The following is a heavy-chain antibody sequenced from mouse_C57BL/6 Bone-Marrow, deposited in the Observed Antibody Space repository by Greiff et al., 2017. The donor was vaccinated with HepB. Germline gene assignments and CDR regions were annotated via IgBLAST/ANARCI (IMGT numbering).Heavy chain of an antibody. Sequence: EVQLQQSGAELVRPGASVKLSCTASGFNIKDDYMHWVKQRPEQGLEWIGWIDPENGDTEYASKFQGKATITADTSSNTAYLQLSSLTSEDTAVYYCSLYYGSSYGYRGQGTTLTVSS. D-gene: IGHD1-1*01. CDR3: SLYYGSSYGY. CDR1: GFNIKDDY. CDR2: IDPENGDT. J-gene: IGHJ2*01. V-gene: IGHV14-4*01.